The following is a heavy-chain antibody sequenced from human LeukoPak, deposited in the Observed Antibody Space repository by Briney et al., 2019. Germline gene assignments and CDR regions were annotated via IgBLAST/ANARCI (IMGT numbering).Heavy chain of an antibody. J-gene: IGHJ4*02. CDR2: IKQDGSEK. CDR1: GFTFSSYW. CDR3: ARDRYYYGSGSIDY. D-gene: IGHD3-10*01. V-gene: IGHV3-7*01. Sequence: GGSLRLSCAASGFTFSSYWMSWVRQAPGKGLEWVANIKQDGSEKYYVDSVKGRFTISRDNAKNSLYLQMNSLRAEDTAVYYCARDRYYYGSGSIDYWGQGTLVTVSS.